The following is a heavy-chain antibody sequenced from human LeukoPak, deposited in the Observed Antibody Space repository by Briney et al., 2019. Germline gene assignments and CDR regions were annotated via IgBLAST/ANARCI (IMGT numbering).Heavy chain of an antibody. D-gene: IGHD3-22*01. J-gene: IGHJ3*02. V-gene: IGHV3-30*18. CDR2: ISYDGSNK. CDR3: AKDDRDSSGYFDAFDI. CDR1: GFTFTSYG. Sequence: PGRSLRLSCAASGFTFTSYGMHWVRQAPGKGLEWVAVISYDGSNKYYADSVKGRFTISRDNSKNTLYLQMNSLRAEDTAVYYCAKDDRDSSGYFDAFDIWGPGTMVTVS.